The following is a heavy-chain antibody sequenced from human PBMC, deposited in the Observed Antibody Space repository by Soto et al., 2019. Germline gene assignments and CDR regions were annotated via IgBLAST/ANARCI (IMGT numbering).Heavy chain of an antibody. CDR1: GFVLTTYA. CDR2: IAAVNGKT. CDR3: ARGNTGYDYGFFEY. Sequence: QVQLVQSGAEVKKPGASVRVSCKTSGFVLTTYAMHWVRQAPGQSPEWMGWIAAVNGKTDYSQKFQDRVTLASDTYAYTLYMDLTGLRFEDTAVYYCARGNTGYDYGFFEYWGQGTLVTVSS. J-gene: IGHJ4*02. D-gene: IGHD5-12*01. V-gene: IGHV1-3*01.